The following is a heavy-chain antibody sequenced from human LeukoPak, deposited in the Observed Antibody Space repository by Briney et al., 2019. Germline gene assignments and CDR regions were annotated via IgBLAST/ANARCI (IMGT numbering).Heavy chain of an antibody. V-gene: IGHV3-9*03. Sequence: GGSLRLSCAASGFTFDDYAMHWVRQAPGKGLEWVSGISWNSGSIGYADSVKDRFTISRDNAKNSLYLQMNSLRAEDMALYYCARAVAGYFDYWGQGTLVTVSS. D-gene: IGHD6-19*01. CDR3: ARAVAGYFDY. CDR1: GFTFDDYA. J-gene: IGHJ4*02. CDR2: ISWNSGSI.